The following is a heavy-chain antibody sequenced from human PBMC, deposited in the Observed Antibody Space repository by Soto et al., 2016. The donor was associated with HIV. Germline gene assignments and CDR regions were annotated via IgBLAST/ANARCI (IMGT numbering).Heavy chain of an antibody. D-gene: IGHD3-16*01. CDR3: ARERVGFMSYYYMDV. CDR1: GDSITSGNYY. CDR2: IHSSGST. J-gene: IGHJ6*03. V-gene: IGHV4-61*02. Sequence: QVQLQESGPGLTKPSHTLFLTCTVSGDSITSGNYYWSWIRQPAGERLEWIGRIHSSGSTNDSPSLKSRVTLSVDRSKNQFSLRLNSVTAADTAVYFCARERVGFMSYYYMDVWGEGITVTGLL.